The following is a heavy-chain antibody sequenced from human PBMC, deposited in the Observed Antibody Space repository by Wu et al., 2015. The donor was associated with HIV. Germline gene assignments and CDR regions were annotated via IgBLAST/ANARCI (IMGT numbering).Heavy chain of an antibody. J-gene: IGHJ4*02. CDR1: GYNLNLFG. V-gene: IGHV1-18*01. Sequence: QVQLVQSGAAVKKPGDSVKVSCKIFGYNLNLFGINWVRQAPGQGPEWVAWISPLNGKTNYAKKIQGRVAVTRDTSTSTAYLELSSLRSDDTAVYYCARDFCSGGFCHYFFDSWGQGTLVTVSS. CDR3: ARDFCSGGFCHYFFDS. D-gene: IGHD2-15*01. CDR2: ISPLNGKT.